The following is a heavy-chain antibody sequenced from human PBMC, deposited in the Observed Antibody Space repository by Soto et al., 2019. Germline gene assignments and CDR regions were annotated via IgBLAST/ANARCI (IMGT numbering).Heavy chain of an antibody. CDR3: ARALYRSGTYYAFDN. CDR1: GYTSTNYD. CDR2: ISAYNGNT. V-gene: IGHV1-18*01. J-gene: IGHJ4*02. Sequence: QDQLVQSGAEVKKPGASVKVFCKTSGYTSTNYDIGWVRQAPGQGLEWMGWISAYNGNTHYAQNLQGRVTMTTDTSTSTAYMELRSLRSDDTAVYYCARALYRSGTYYAFDNWGQGTLVTVSS. D-gene: IGHD1-26*01.